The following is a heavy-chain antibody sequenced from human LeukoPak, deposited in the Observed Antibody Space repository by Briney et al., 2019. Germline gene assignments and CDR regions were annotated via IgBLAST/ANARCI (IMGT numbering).Heavy chain of an antibody. V-gene: IGHV4-34*01. CDR1: GGSFSGYY. Sequence: SETLSLTCAVYGGSFSGYYWSWIRQPPGKGLEWIGEINHSGSTNYNPSLKSRVTISVDTSKNQFSLKLSSVTAADTAVYYCARGLKSGYSYGRPFDYWGQEPWSPSPQ. J-gene: IGHJ4*01. CDR2: INHSGST. CDR3: ARGLKSGYSYGRPFDY. D-gene: IGHD5-18*01.